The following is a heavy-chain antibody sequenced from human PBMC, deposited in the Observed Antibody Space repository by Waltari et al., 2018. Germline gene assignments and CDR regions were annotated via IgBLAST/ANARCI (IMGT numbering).Heavy chain of an antibody. CDR1: GFTFSSYA. Sequence: EVQLVESGGGLVQPGGSLRLSCAASGFTFSSYAMSWVRQAPGKGLEWVSAISGSGGSTYYADSVKGRFTISRDNSKNTLYLQMNSLRAEDTAVYYCAKDDEGYCSGGSCCIGYWGQGTLVTVSS. D-gene: IGHD2-15*01. J-gene: IGHJ4*02. CDR2: ISGSGGST. V-gene: IGHV3-23*04. CDR3: AKDDEGYCSGGSCCIGY.